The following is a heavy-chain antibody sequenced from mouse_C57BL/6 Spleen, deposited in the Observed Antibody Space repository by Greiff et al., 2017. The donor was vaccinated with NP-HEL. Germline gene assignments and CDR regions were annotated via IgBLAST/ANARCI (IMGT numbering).Heavy chain of an antibody. Sequence: QVQLQQSGAELVRPGTSVKVSCKASGYAFTNYLIEWVKQRPGQGLEWIGVINPGSGGTNYNEKFKGKATLTADKSSSTAYMQLSSLTSEDSAVYVCERGATVVDTDWYCDGWGTGTTVTVSS. J-gene: IGHJ1*03. D-gene: IGHD1-1*01. CDR1: GYAFTNYL. CDR3: ERGATVVDTDWYCDG. V-gene: IGHV1-54*01. CDR2: INPGSGGT.